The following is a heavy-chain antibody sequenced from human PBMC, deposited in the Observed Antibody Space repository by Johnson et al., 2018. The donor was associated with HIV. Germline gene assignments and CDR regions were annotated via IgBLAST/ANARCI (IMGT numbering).Heavy chain of an antibody. V-gene: IGHV3-23*04. CDR3: ARGLLVGIAARPDAFDI. Sequence: VQLVESGGGLVQPGGSLRLSCAASGFTFSSYAMSWVRQAPGKGLEWVSAISGSGGSTYSAASTKGRFTISRDNSKNTLYLQMNSLRAEDTAVYYCARGLLVGIAARPDAFDIWGQGTTVTVSS. J-gene: IGHJ3*02. D-gene: IGHD6-6*01. CDR1: GFTFSSYA. CDR2: ISGSGGST.